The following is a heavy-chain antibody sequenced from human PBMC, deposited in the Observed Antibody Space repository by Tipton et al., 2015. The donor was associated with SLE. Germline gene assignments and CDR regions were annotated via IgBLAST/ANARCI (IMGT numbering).Heavy chain of an antibody. J-gene: IGHJ4*02. CDR1: GGSVSSDTYY. Sequence: TLSLTCTVSGGSVSSDTYYWSWIRQPPGKGLEWIGYIYYSGSTNYNPSLKSRVTISVDTSKNQFSLKLSSVTAADTAVYYCASSYDFWSGYFDYWGQGTLVTVSS. D-gene: IGHD3-3*01. CDR2: IYYSGST. CDR3: ASSYDFWSGYFDY. V-gene: IGHV4-61*01.